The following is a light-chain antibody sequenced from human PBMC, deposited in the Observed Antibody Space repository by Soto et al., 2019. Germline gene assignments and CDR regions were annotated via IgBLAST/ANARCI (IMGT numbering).Light chain of an antibody. Sequence: EIVMTQSPATLSVSPGERVTFSCRASQSISTNLAWYQQKPGQAPRLLIYGASTRATHIPDRFSGSGSETEFTLSVSSLHSEDFAIYYCQQYYDWPLVTFGGGTRVEI. V-gene: IGKV3-15*01. CDR2: GAS. CDR1: QSISTN. J-gene: IGKJ4*01. CDR3: QQYYDWPLVT.